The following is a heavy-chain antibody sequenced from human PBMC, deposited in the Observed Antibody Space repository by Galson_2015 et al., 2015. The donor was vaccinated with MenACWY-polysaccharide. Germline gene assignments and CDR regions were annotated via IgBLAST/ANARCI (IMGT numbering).Heavy chain of an antibody. Sequence: SVKVSCKASGYTFTSYDINWVRQATGQGLEWMGWMSPTTAKTGYPQKFQGRVTMTRNNSISTAYMELSSLTSEDTAVYYCARGRRDTAVAATAAVFLDYWGQGILVTVSS. V-gene: IGHV1-8*01. CDR2: MSPTTAKT. CDR3: ARGRRDTAVAATAAVFLDY. J-gene: IGHJ4*02. D-gene: IGHD6-19*01. CDR1: GYTFTSYD.